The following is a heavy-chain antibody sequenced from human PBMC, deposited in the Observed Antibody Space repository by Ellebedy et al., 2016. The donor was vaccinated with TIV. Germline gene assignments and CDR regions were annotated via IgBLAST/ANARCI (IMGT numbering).Heavy chain of an antibody. CDR3: AREMNAVSYRYFDY. V-gene: IGHV1-69*13. CDR1: GNTFSSYA. CDR2: IIPIFHSP. J-gene: IGHJ4*02. Sequence: AASVKVSCKASGNTFSSYAITWLRQAPGQGLEWMGGIIPIFHSPNYAQKFQGRVTITADESTSTAYMELSSLTSDDSAVYYCAREMNAVSYRYFDYWGQGTLVTVSS. D-gene: IGHD1-26*01.